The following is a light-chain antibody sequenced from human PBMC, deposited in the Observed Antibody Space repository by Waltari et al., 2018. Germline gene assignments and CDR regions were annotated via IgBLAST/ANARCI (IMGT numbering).Light chain of an antibody. J-gene: IGLJ1*01. V-gene: IGLV2-23*02. Sequence: QSALTQPASVSASPGQSITVSCSGSISDIGLFKVVSWFQQYPGKPPRPIIYEVNKSPPGISVLSSATKSGNVASLTISGLQADDEADYYCCSFTSSSTYVFGSGTTVTVL. CDR3: CSFTSSSTYV. CDR2: EVN. CDR1: ISDIGLFKV.